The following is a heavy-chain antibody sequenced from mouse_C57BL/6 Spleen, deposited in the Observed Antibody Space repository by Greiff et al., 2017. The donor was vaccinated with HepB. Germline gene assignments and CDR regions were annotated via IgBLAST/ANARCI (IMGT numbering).Heavy chain of an antibody. Sequence: EVQLPQSGAELVRSGATVQLSCTASGLNIKDPYMHWLKQWPEPGLEWIGRIDPPNGNTKYAPNFQGKATITADKSSNTAYLQRSSLTSEDTAVYYWARMARKWGQGTTLKVSS. CDR2: IDPPNGNT. CDR1: GLNIKDPY. V-gene: IGHV14-3*02. J-gene: IGHJ2*01. CDR3: ARMARK.